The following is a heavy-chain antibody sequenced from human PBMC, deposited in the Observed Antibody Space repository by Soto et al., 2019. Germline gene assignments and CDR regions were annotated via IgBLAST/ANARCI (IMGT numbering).Heavy chain of an antibody. V-gene: IGHV4-31*03. J-gene: IGHJ5*02. Sequence: TLPLSGTVSVGSISRCGYYWIWIPQQPGQELEWIGYIYYSGSTYYNPSLESRVTISVDTSKNQFSLKLSSVTAADTAVYYCARAREKRRGYLGGWFDPWGQGTLVTVS. CDR3: ARAREKRRGYLGGWFDP. D-gene: IGHD3-3*01. CDR1: VGSISRCGYY. CDR2: IYYSGST.